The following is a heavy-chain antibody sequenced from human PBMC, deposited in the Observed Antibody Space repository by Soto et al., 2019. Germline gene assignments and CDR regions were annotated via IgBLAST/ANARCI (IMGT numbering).Heavy chain of an antibody. D-gene: IGHD6-6*01. Sequence: GGSLRLSCAASGFPFSSYAMSWVRQTPEKGLEWVSAISGGAGSTYYADSVKGRFTISRDNSKNTLYLQMNSLRAEDTAIYYCAKAQSSSSPKYYYYYGMDVWGQGTTVTVSS. CDR3: AKAQSSSSPKYYYYYGMDV. CDR2: ISGGAGST. CDR1: GFPFSSYA. J-gene: IGHJ6*02. V-gene: IGHV3-23*01.